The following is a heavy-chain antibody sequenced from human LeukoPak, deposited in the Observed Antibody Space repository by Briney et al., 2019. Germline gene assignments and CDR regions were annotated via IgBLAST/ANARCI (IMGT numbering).Heavy chain of an antibody. J-gene: IGHJ4*02. CDR1: GFTFSSYS. Sequence: GGSLRLSCAASGFTFSSYSMNWVRQAPGKGLEWVSTISETGRSTYYADSVKGQFTISRDNSKNTLYLQMNSLRAEDTAVYYCAKDRGYSYGISEYWGQGTLVTVSS. CDR3: AKDRGYSYGISEY. V-gene: IGHV3-23*01. CDR2: ISETGRST. D-gene: IGHD5-18*01.